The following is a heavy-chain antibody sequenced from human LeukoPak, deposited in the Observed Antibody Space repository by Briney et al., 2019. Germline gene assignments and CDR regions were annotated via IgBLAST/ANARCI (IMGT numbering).Heavy chain of an antibody. Sequence: GGSLRLSCAASGFTFSSYSMNWVRQAPGKGLEWVSYIRSSSNIIYYADSVKGRFTISRDNTKNSLYLQMNSLRAEDTAVYYCATPLDYYDRSGCHQGGDWGQGTLVTVSS. CDR2: IRSSSNII. CDR1: GFTFSSYS. J-gene: IGHJ4*02. V-gene: IGHV3-48*04. CDR3: ATPLDYYDRSGCHQGGD. D-gene: IGHD3-22*01.